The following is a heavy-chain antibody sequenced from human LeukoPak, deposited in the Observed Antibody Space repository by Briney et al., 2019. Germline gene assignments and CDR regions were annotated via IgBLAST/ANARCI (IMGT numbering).Heavy chain of an antibody. J-gene: IGHJ4*02. CDR3: ARVTAAATFVDYFDY. CDR2: INPNSGGT. Sequence: GASVKVSCKASGYTFTSYDINWARQATGQGREWMGWINPNSGGTNYAQKFQGRVTMTRDTSISTAYMELSRLRSDDTAVYYCARVTAAATFVDYFDYWGQGTLVTVSS. CDR1: GYTFTSYD. V-gene: IGHV1-2*02. D-gene: IGHD6-13*01.